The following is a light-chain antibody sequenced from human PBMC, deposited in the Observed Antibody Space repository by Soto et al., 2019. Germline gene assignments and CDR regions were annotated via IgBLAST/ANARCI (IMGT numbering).Light chain of an antibody. J-gene: IGKJ1*01. CDR1: EGISDY. V-gene: IGKV1-27*01. CDR2: AAS. CDR3: QKYNSAPRT. Sequence: DIQMTQSPSSLSASIGDRVTITCRASEGISDYVAWYQQRPGKVPKLLIYAASTLQSGVPSRSSGSGSGTDFTLTISSLQPEDVATYYCQKYNSAPRTFDQGIKVEIK.